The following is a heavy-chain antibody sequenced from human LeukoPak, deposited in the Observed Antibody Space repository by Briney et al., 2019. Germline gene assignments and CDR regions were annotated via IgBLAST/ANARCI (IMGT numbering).Heavy chain of an antibody. Sequence: PGGSLRLSCAASGFTFTSYALHWVRQAPGKGLDWLSDISYDGTDKNYADSVRGRFTTSRDNSKNTLYLQINSLRAEDTAIYYCARGTFYYGDNYNTRAFGQPFDSWGQGTLVTVSS. J-gene: IGHJ4*02. CDR1: GFTFTSYA. CDR2: ISYDGTDK. V-gene: IGHV3-30*04. D-gene: IGHD4/OR15-4a*01. CDR3: ARGTFYYGDNYNTRAFGQPFDS.